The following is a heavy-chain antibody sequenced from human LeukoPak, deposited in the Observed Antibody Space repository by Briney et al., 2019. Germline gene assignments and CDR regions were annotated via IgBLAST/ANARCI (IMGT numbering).Heavy chain of an antibody. J-gene: IGHJ4*02. D-gene: IGHD1-1*01. V-gene: IGHV3-30*02. CDR2: IWYDGSNK. CDR1: GFTFSSYG. CDR3: AKEGTASKPSDLDY. Sequence: GGSLRLSCAASGFTFSSYGMHWVRQAPGKGLEWVAVIWYDGSNKYYADSVKGRFTISRDNSKNTLYLQMNSLRAEDTALYYCAKEGTASKPSDLDYWGQGTLVTVSS.